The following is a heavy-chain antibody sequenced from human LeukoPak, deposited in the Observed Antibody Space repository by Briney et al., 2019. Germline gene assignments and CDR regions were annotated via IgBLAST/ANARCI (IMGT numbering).Heavy chain of an antibody. V-gene: IGHV4-34*01. CDR2: INHSGST. CDR1: GGSFSGYY. D-gene: IGHD3-3*01. Sequence: SETLSLTCAVYGGSFSGYYWSWIRQPLGKGLEWIGEINHSGSTNYNPSLKSRVTISVDTSKNQFSLKLSSVTAADTAVYYCARGIDDFWSGLIDNWGQGILVTVSS. CDR3: ARGIDDFWSGLIDN. J-gene: IGHJ4*02.